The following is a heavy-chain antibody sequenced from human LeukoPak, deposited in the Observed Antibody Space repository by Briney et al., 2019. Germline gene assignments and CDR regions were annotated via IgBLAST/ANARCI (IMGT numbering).Heavy chain of an antibody. D-gene: IGHD3-22*01. V-gene: IGHV4-31*03. CDR3: ARDLLYYDTSAYYPPGAFDI. CDR2: IYYSGST. Sequence: PSQTLSLTCTVSGGSISSGDYYWNWIRQHPGKGLEWIGSIYYSGSTYYNPSLKSRVTISVDTSKNQFSLKLSSVTTADTAVYYCARDLLYYDTSAYYPPGAFDIWGQGRMVTVSS. CDR1: GGSISSGDYY. J-gene: IGHJ3*02.